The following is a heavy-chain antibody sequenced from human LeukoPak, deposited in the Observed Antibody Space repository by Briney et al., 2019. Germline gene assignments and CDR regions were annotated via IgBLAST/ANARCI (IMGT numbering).Heavy chain of an antibody. CDR2: VFYNGAT. D-gene: IGHD2-15*01. CDR1: GGSISSSIYY. V-gene: IGHV4-39*07. J-gene: IGHJ3*02. CDR3: AREALRAFDI. Sequence: SETLSLTCIVSGGSISSSIYYWAWVRQPPGKGLEWIGTVFYNGATQYSPSLRSRVTISIDTSTNQFSLKLTSVTAADTALYYCAREALRAFDIWGQGTMVTVSS.